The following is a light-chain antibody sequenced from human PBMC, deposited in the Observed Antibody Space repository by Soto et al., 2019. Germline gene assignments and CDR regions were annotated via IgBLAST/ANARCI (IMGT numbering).Light chain of an antibody. CDR2: TAS. V-gene: IGKV1-8*01. CDR3: IQDYNYPLT. CDR1: QGISSY. J-gene: IGKJ4*02. Sequence: AIRMTQSPSSFSASTGDRVTIPCRASQGISSYLAWYQQKPGKAPNLLIYTASTLQSGVPSRFSGSGSGTDFTLTISSLQPEDFATYYCIQDYNYPLTFGGGTKVDI.